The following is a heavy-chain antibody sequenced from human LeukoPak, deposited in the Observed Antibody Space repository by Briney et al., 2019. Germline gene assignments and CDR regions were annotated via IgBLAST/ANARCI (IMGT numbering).Heavy chain of an antibody. J-gene: IGHJ4*02. V-gene: IGHV3-7*01. D-gene: IGHD2-2*01. CDR1: GFTFSTYW. CDR2: IKKDGSEE. Sequence: PGGSLRLSCAVSGFTFSTYWMSWVRQAPGEGLEWVANIKKDGSEENYLDSVKGRFTISRDNAKNSLFLQMNSLRVEDTAVYYCVRGGSLYGFSPAMPDFDYWGQGTRVTVSS. CDR3: VRGGSLYGFSPAMPDFDY.